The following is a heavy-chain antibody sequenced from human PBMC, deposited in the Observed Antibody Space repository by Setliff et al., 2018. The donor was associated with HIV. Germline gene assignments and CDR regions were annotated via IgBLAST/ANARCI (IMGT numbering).Heavy chain of an antibody. J-gene: IGHJ4*02. Sequence: ASVQVSCKASGGTFSSYNINWVRQAPGQGLEWMGGIIPIFGTANYAQKFQGRVTITTDESTSTAYMELSSLRSADTALYYCARTREMVRGVITPAFDYWGLGTLVTVSS. CDR3: ARTREMVRGVITPAFDY. CDR1: GGTFSSYN. V-gene: IGHV1-69*05. D-gene: IGHD3-10*01. CDR2: IIPIFGTA.